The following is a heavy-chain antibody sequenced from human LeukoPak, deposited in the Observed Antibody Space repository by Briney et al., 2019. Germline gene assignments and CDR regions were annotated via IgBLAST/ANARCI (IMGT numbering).Heavy chain of an antibody. CDR1: GYTFTSYG. Sequence: ASVKVSCKASGYTFTSYGISWVRQAPGQGLEWMGWISAYNGNTNYAQKLQGRVTMTTDTSTSTAYMELRSLRSDDTAVYYCAKFLGWEPLADAFDIWGQGTMVTVSS. CDR3: AKFLGWEPLADAFDI. D-gene: IGHD1-26*01. CDR2: ISAYNGNT. J-gene: IGHJ3*02. V-gene: IGHV1-18*01.